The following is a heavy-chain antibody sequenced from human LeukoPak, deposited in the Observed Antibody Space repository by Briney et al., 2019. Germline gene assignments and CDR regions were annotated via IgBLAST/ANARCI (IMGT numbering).Heavy chain of an antibody. Sequence: SETLSLTCTVSGGSISSSNYYWAWLRQPPGKGLEWLGYIYYSGSTNYNPSLKSRVTISVDTSKNQFSLKLSSVTAADTAVYYCAREDSSSWYGSNWFDPWGQGTLVTVSS. D-gene: IGHD6-13*01. CDR2: IYYSGST. CDR1: GGSISSSNYY. V-gene: IGHV4-61*01. J-gene: IGHJ5*02. CDR3: AREDSSSWYGSNWFDP.